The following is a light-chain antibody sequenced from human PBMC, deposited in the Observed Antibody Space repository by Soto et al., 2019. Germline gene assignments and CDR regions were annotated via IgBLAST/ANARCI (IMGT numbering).Light chain of an antibody. CDR1: SSDVGGYNY. CDR2: DVS. J-gene: IGLJ2*01. V-gene: IGLV2-11*01. Sequence: QSVLTQPRSVSGSPGQSVTISCTGTSSDVGGYNYVSWYKQHPGKAPKLMIFDVSERPSGVPDRFSGSKSGNTASLTISGLQADDEADYYCSSYAGSYTLLFGGGTKLTVL. CDR3: SSYAGSYTLL.